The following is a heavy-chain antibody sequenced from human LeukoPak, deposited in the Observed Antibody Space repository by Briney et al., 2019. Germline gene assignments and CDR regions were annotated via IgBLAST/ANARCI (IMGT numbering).Heavy chain of an antibody. D-gene: IGHD5-18*01. CDR3: ASNGLWLNAFDI. CDR1: GGTFSSYA. CDR2: IIPIFGTA. J-gene: IGHJ3*02. V-gene: IGHV1-69*05. Sequence: SVKVSCKASGGTFSSYAISWVRQAPGQGLEWMGGIIPIFGTANYAQKFQGRGTITTDESTSTAYMELSSLRSEDTAVYYCASNGLWLNAFDIWGQGTMVTVSS.